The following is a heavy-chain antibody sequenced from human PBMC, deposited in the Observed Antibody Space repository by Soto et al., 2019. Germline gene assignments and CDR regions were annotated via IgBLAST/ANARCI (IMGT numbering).Heavy chain of an antibody. D-gene: IGHD3-16*01. CDR1: GDSVSSNSAA. V-gene: IGHV6-1*01. J-gene: IGHJ4*02. CDR3: ASVPGGGGGFDY. CDR2: TYYRSKWYN. Sequence: QSQTLSLTCAISGDSVSSNSAAWNWIRQSPSRGLEWLGRTYYRSKWYNDYAVSVKSRITINPDTSKNQFSLQLNSVTPGDAAVYSCASVPGGGGGFDYWGQGTLVTVSS.